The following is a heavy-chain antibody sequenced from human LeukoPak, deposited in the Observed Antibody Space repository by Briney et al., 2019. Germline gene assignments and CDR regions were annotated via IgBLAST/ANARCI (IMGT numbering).Heavy chain of an antibody. CDR2: ISSSGSTI. V-gene: IGHV3-11*04. Sequence: GGSLRLSCAASGFTFSDYYMSWIRQAPGKGLEWVSYISSSGSTIYYADSVKGRFTISRDNSKNTLYLQMGSLRAEDMAVYYCAREPWLGSLDYWGQGTLVTVSS. CDR3: AREPWLGSLDY. CDR1: GFTFSDYY. D-gene: IGHD3-22*01. J-gene: IGHJ4*02.